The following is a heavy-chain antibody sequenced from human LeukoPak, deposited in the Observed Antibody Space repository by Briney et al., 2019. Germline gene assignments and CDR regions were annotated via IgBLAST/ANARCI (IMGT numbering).Heavy chain of an antibody. V-gene: IGHV3-73*01. Sequence: GGSPRLSCAASGFTFSGSAMHWVRQASGKGLEWVGRIRSKANSYATAYAASVKGRFTISRDDSKNTAYLQMNSLKTEDTAVYYCSGGYCSGGSCYRSDYWGQGTLVTVSS. D-gene: IGHD2-15*01. CDR3: SGGYCSGGSCYRSDY. J-gene: IGHJ4*02. CDR1: GFTFSGSA. CDR2: IRSKANSYAT.